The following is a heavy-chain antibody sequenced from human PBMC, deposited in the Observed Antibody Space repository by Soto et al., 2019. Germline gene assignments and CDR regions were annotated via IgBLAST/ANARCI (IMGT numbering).Heavy chain of an antibody. V-gene: IGHV4-61*01. Sequence: SETLSLTCTVSGGSVSSGSYYWSWIRQPPGKGLEWIGYIYYSGSTNYSPSLESRVTISVDTSKNQFSLKLSSVTAADTAVYYCARLGYCSSTSCSDYYYGMDVWGQGTTVTVSS. J-gene: IGHJ6*02. CDR3: ARLGYCSSTSCSDYYYGMDV. CDR2: IYYSGST. CDR1: GGSVSSGSYY. D-gene: IGHD2-2*01.